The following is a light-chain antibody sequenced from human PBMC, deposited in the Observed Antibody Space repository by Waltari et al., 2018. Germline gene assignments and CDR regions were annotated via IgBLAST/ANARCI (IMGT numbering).Light chain of an antibody. CDR2: GAS. J-gene: IGKJ1*01. Sequence: EIVMTQSPATLSVSPGARATLSCRASHSISSHLAWYQQKPGQAPSLLIYGASTRATDIPARFSGSGSGTEFTLTINSLQSEDVAVYYCQQYNLWPPWTFGQGTKVEIK. CDR1: HSISSH. CDR3: QQYNLWPPWT. V-gene: IGKV3-15*01.